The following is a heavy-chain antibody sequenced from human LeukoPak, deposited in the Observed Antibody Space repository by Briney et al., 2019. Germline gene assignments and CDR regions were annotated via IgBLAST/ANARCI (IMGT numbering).Heavy chain of an antibody. Sequence: ASVKVSCKASGYTFTSYYMHWVRQAPGQGLEWMGWISANSGNTNYAPKFQGRVTMTTDTSTSTAYMDLRSLRSDDTAVYYCARDIAVAGEPDYWGQGTLVTVSS. V-gene: IGHV1-18*04. D-gene: IGHD6-19*01. CDR3: ARDIAVAGEPDY. CDR2: ISANSGNT. CDR1: GYTFTSYY. J-gene: IGHJ4*02.